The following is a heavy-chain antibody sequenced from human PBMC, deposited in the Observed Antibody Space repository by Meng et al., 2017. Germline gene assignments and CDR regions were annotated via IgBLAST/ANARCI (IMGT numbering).Heavy chain of an antibody. J-gene: IGHJ4*02. V-gene: IGHV3-7*01. CDR3: ARPCHYYDSSGYYSGY. Sequence: ETLSLTCAASGFTFSSYWMSWVRQAPGKGLEWVANIKQDGSEKYYVDSVKGRFTISRDNAKNSLYLQMNSLRAEDTAVYYCARPCHYYDSSGYYSGYWGQGTLVTVSS. CDR1: GFTFSSYW. CDR2: IKQDGSEK. D-gene: IGHD3-22*01.